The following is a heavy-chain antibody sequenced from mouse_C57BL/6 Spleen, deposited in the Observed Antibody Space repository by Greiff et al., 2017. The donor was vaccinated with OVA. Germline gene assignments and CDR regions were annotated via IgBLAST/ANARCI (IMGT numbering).Heavy chain of an antibody. CDR1: GFTFSSYT. V-gene: IGHV5-9*01. Sequence: EVMLVESGGGLVKPGGSLKLSCAASGFTFSSYTMSWVRQTPEKGLEWVATISGGGGNTYYPDSVKGRFTISRDNAKNTLYLQMSSLRSEDTALYYCARGGTTVVATRYFDVWGTGTTVTVSS. CDR3: ARGGTTVVATRYFDV. D-gene: IGHD1-1*01. J-gene: IGHJ1*03. CDR2: ISGGGGNT.